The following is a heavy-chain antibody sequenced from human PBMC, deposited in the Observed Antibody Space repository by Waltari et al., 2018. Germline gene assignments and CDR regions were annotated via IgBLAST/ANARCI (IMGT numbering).Heavy chain of an antibody. CDR2: INSGGDT. CDR1: GFPVSGHS. J-gene: IGHJ2*01. CDR3: TRDVTGYYYFDL. Sequence: EVQLVESGGGLIQPGGSLRLSCAASGFPVSGHSMRWGRQAPGKGLEWVAVINSGGDTHYADSVKGRFTISRDNSKNTMYLQMNTLRAEDTALYYCTRDVTGYYYFDLWGRGTLVTVSS. V-gene: IGHV3-53*01.